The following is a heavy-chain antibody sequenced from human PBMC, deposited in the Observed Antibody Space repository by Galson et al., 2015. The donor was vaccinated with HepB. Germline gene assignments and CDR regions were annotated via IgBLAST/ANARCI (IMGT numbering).Heavy chain of an antibody. Sequence: SLRLSCAASGFTFDDYAMHWVRQAPGKGLEWVSGISWNSGSIGYADSVKGRFTISRDNAKNSLYLQMNSLRAEDTALYYCAKGQSYSSSWYYNYWGQGTLVTVSS. V-gene: IGHV3-9*01. J-gene: IGHJ4*02. CDR2: ISWNSGSI. CDR3: AKGQSYSSSWYYNY. D-gene: IGHD6-13*01. CDR1: GFTFDDYA.